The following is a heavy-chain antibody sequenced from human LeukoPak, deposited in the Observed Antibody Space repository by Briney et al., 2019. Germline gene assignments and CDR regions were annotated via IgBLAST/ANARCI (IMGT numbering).Heavy chain of an antibody. V-gene: IGHV4-59*08. D-gene: IGHD3-9*01. J-gene: IGHJ4*02. CDR1: GGSISSYY. CDR3: ARLLAGRYFDWLFDY. CDR2: IYYSGST. Sequence: SETLSLTCTVSGGSISSYYWSWIRQPPGKGLEWIGYIYYSGSTNYNPSLKSRVTISVDTSKNQFSLKPSSVAAADTAVYYCARLLAGRYFDWLFDYWGQGTLVTVSS.